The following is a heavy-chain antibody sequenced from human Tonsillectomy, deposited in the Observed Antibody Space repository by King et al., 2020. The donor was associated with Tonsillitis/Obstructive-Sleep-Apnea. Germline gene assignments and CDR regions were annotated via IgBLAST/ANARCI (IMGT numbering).Heavy chain of an antibody. CDR3: AKIGKGDYYYYYYMDV. CDR2: ISGRGGST. V-gene: IGHV3-23*04. Sequence: VQLVESGGGLVQPGGSLRLSCAASGFTFSSYAMSWVRQAPGKGLEWVSAISGRGGSTYYADSVKGRFTISRDNSKKTLYLQMNSLRAEDTAVYYCAKIGKGDYYYYYYMDVWGKGTTVTVSS. CDR1: GFTFSSYA. J-gene: IGHJ6*03.